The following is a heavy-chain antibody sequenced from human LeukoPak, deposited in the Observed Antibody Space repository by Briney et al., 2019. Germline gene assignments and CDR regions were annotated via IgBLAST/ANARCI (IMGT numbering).Heavy chain of an antibody. CDR2: ISAYNGNT. V-gene: IGHV1-18*01. CDR1: GYTFTSYG. Sequence: ASVKVSCKASGYTFTSYGISWVRQAPGQGLEWMGWISAYNGNTNYAQKLQGRVTMTTDTSTSTVYMELSSLRSEDTAVYYCAREDSSSSVDYWGQGTLVTVSS. J-gene: IGHJ4*02. D-gene: IGHD6-6*01. CDR3: AREDSSSSVDY.